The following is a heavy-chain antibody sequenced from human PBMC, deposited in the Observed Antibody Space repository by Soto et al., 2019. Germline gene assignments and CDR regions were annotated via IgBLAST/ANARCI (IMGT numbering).Heavy chain of an antibody. D-gene: IGHD2-15*01. CDR3: ARHYPTVVPYEGFDY. CDR2: IYYSGST. Sequence: PSETLSLTCTVSGGSISSSSYYWGWIRQPPGKGLEWIGSIYYSGSTYYNPSLKSRVTISVDTSKNQFSLKLSSVTAADTAVYYCARHYPTVVPYEGFDYWGQGTLVTVSS. V-gene: IGHV4-39*01. J-gene: IGHJ4*02. CDR1: GGSISSSSYY.